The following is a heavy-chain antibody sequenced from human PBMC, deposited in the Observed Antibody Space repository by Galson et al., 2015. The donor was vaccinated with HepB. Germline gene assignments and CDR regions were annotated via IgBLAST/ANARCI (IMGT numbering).Heavy chain of an antibody. CDR3: ARDGQWLANWFDP. D-gene: IGHD6-19*01. CDR1: GITFSSYG. V-gene: IGHV3-33*01. CDR2: IWYDGSNK. Sequence: SLRLSCAASGITFSSYGMHWVRQAPGKGLEWVAVIWYDGSNKYYADSVKGRFTISRDNSKNTLYLQMNSLRAEDTAVYYCARDGQWLANWFDPWGQGTLVTVSS. J-gene: IGHJ5*02.